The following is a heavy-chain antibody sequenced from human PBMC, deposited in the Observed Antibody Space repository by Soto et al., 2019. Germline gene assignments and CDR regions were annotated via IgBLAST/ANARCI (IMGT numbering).Heavy chain of an antibody. CDR3: ARGRNYYDSQYGMDV. D-gene: IGHD3-22*01. CDR1: GGTFSSYA. J-gene: IGHJ6*02. V-gene: IGHV1-69*13. CDR2: IIPIFGTA. Sequence: GASVKVSCKASGGTFSSYAISWVRQAPGQGLEWMGGIIPIFGTANYAQKFQGRVTITADESTSTAYMELSSLRSEDTAVYYCARGRNYYDSQYGMDVWGQGTTVTVSS.